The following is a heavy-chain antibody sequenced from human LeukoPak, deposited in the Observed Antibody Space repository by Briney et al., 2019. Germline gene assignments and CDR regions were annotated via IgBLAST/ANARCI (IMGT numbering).Heavy chain of an antibody. J-gene: IGHJ4*02. D-gene: IGHD4-23*01. CDR3: ARDLIPPTTVVTPSGY. Sequence: GASVKVSCKASGYTFTSYGTSWVRQAPGQGLEWMGWISAYNGNTNYAQKLQGRVTMTTDTSTSTAYMELRSLRADDTAVYYCARDLIPPTTVVTPSGYWGQGTLVTVSS. V-gene: IGHV1-18*01. CDR1: GYTFTSYG. CDR2: ISAYNGNT.